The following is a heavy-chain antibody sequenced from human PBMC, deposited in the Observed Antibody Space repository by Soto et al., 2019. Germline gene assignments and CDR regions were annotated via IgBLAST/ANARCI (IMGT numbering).Heavy chain of an antibody. V-gene: IGHV5-51*01. D-gene: IGHD6-13*01. CDR3: ARQAAAGKYYYGMDV. J-gene: IGHJ6*02. Sequence: GESLKISCKTSGYSFRGHWIAWVRQLPGKGLEWMGIIYPGDSDTRYSPSFQGQVTFSADMSINTAYLQWHSLRASDTAMYYCARQAAAGKYYYGMDVWGQGTTVTVSS. CDR2: IYPGDSDT. CDR1: GYSFRGHW.